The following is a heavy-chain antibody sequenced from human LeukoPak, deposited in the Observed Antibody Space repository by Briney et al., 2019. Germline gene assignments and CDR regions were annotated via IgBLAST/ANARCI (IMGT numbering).Heavy chain of an antibody. Sequence: PGRSLRLSCAASGFTFSSYAMHWVRQAPGKGLEWVAVISYDGSNKYYADSVKGRFTISRDNAKNSLYLQMNSLRAEDTAVYYCARDPIGGYYYDSSGYSDYWGQGTLVTVSS. V-gene: IGHV3-30-3*01. CDR1: GFTFSSYA. CDR3: ARDPIGGYYYDSSGYSDY. CDR2: ISYDGSNK. D-gene: IGHD3-22*01. J-gene: IGHJ4*02.